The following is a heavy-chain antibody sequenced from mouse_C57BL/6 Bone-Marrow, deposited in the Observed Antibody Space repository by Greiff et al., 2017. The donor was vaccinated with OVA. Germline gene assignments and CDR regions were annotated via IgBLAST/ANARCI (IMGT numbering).Heavy chain of an antibody. CDR3: AKIPYYYGSSPYYYAMDY. CDR1: GYSFTGYY. Sequence: VQLKQSGPELVKPGASVKISCKASGYSFTGYYMHWVKQSHGNILDWIGYIYPYNGVSSYNQKFKGKATLTVDKSSSTAYMELRSLTSEDSAVYYCAKIPYYYGSSPYYYAMDYWGQGTSVTVSS. CDR2: IYPYNGVS. V-gene: IGHV1-31*01. J-gene: IGHJ4*01. D-gene: IGHD1-1*01.